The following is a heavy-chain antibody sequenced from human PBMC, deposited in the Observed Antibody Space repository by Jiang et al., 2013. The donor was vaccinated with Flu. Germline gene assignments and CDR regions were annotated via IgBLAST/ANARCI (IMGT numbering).Heavy chain of an antibody. CDR2: ISSSSSTI. D-gene: IGHD3-22*01. Sequence: QLVESGGGLVQPGGSLRLSCAASGFTFSSYSMNWVRQAPGKGLEWVSYISSSSSTIYYADSVKGRFTISRDNAKNSLYLQMNSLRDEDTAVYYCARHYYDSSGYYYPLDYWGQGTLVTVSS. V-gene: IGHV3-48*02. J-gene: IGHJ4*02. CDR3: ARHYYDSSGYYYPLDY. CDR1: GFTFSSYS.